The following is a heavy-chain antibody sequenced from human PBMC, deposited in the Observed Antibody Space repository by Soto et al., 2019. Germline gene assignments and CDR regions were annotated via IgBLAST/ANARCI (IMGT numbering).Heavy chain of an antibody. CDR2: VSFDGSKR. J-gene: IGHJ4*02. CDR3: ARDLPGTTVTDGVDY. V-gene: IGHV3-30*03. CDR1: GFTFNKYG. Sequence: GGSLRLSCEASGFTFNKYGIHWVRQAPGKGLEWVAVVSFDGSKRYYADSVKGRFTVSRDNSKSTVYLQMNSLRSEDTAVYYCARDLPGTTVTDGVDYWGQGTLVTVSS. D-gene: IGHD4-17*01.